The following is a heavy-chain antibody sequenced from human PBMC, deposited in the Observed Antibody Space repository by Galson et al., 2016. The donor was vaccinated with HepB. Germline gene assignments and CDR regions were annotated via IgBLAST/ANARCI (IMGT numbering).Heavy chain of an antibody. CDR2: IHHTGST. J-gene: IGHJ6*02. CDR1: GGSFSGYY. CDR3: ARGRFLGV. V-gene: IGHV4-34*01. Sequence: ETLSLTCAVHGGSFSGYYWNWIRQSPGKGLEWFEEIHHTGSTNYNTSLKSRISISMDMSKTQFSLNLITVTAADTAVYYCARGRFLGVWGQGTTVTVSS.